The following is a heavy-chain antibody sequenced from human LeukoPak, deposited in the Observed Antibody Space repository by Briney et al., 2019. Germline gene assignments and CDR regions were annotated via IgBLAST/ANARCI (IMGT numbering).Heavy chain of an antibody. Sequence: GGSLRLSCAASGFTFSSYAMGWVRQAPGKGLEWVSAISGSGGSTYYADSVKGRFTISRDNSKNTLYLQMNSLRAEDTAVYYCAKDVRYCSGGSCYNWLDPWGQGTLVTVSS. CDR2: ISGSGGST. CDR3: AKDVRYCSGGSCYNWLDP. D-gene: IGHD2-15*01. J-gene: IGHJ5*02. CDR1: GFTFSSYA. V-gene: IGHV3-23*01.